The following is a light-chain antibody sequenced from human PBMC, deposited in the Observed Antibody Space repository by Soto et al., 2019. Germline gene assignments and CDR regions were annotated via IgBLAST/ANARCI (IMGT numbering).Light chain of an antibody. J-gene: IGKJ3*01. CDR2: AAS. V-gene: IGKV1-27*01. CDR3: QEYNSAPFT. Sequence: DIQMTQSPSSLSASVGDRVTITCRASQGISNYLAWYQQKPGKVPKLLIYAASTLPSGVPSRVSGSGSGTDFTLTISSLQPEDVATYYCQEYNSAPFTFRPGTKVDIK. CDR1: QGISNY.